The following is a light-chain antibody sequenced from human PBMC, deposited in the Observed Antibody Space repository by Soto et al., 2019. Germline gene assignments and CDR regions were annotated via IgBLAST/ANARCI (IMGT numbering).Light chain of an antibody. CDR3: CSYVTTPEI. Sequence: QSVPAQPRSVSGSPGQLLTISCTGTSSDVDDYRYVSWYQQYPGKAPKLVIYDGTKRPSGVPDRFSGSNSGNTASLTISGLQAEDEADYYCCSYVTTPEIFGTGTKVTVL. CDR2: DGT. J-gene: IGLJ1*01. CDR1: SSDVDDYRY. V-gene: IGLV2-11*01.